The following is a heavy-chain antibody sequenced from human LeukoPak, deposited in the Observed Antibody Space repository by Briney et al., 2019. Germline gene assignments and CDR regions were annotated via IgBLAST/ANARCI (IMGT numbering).Heavy chain of an antibody. CDR1: GFTVSSNY. V-gene: IGHV3-53*05. CDR2: IYSGGST. D-gene: IGHD1-1*01. Sequence: GGSLRLSCAASGFTVSSNYMSWVRQAPGKGLEWVSVIYSGGSTYYADSVKGRFTISRDNSKNTLYLQMNSLRSEDTAVYYCARARSGETSPGGDYWGQGSLVTVSS. J-gene: IGHJ4*02. CDR3: ARARSGETSPGGDY.